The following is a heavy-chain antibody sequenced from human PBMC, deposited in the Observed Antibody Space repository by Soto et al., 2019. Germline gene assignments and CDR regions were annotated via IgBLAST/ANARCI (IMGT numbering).Heavy chain of an antibody. CDR3: ARLYYYDSSGDGFDP. CDR1: CGSISSGGYS. Sequence: PSETLSLTCAVSCGSISSGGYSWSWIRQPPGKGLEWIGYIYHSGSTYYNPSLKSRVTISVDRSKNQFSLKLSSVTAADTAVYYCARLYYYDSSGDGFDPWGQGTLVTV. J-gene: IGHJ5*02. D-gene: IGHD3-22*01. V-gene: IGHV4-30-2*01. CDR2: IYHSGST.